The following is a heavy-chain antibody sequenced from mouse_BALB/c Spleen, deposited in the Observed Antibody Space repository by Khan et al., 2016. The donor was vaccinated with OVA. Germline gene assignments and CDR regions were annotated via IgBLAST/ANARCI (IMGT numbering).Heavy chain of an antibody. D-gene: IGHD1-1*01. Sequence: DLVMPGAAVTLSCKASGYTFTSYWINWIKQRPGQGLEWIGRIAPGSGSTSYNDMFKGKATLTVDAYSSTAYIQLSSLSSEDSADYLCARSNYYGSGLYAMDYWGQGTSVTVSS. J-gene: IGHJ4*01. CDR3: ARSNYYGSGLYAMDY. V-gene: IGHV1S41*01. CDR1: GYTFTSYW. CDR2: IAPGSGST.